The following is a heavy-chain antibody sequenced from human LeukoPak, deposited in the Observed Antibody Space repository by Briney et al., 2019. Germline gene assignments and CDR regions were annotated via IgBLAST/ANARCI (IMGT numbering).Heavy chain of an antibody. J-gene: IGHJ4*02. D-gene: IGHD2-21*02. V-gene: IGHV3-74*01. CDR2: INTDGRTT. CDR1: GFIFSTYY. Sequence: GGSLRLSCAASGFIFSTYYMHWVRRAPGKGLVWVSRINTDGRTTDYVDSVKGRFTISRDNAKNTLYPQMNSLRAEDTAVYYCTRDAGTAGAERLDYWGQGTLVTVSS. CDR3: TRDAGTAGAERLDY.